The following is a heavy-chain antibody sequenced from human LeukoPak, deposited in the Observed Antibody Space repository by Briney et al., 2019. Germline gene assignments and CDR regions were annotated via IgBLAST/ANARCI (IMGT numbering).Heavy chain of an antibody. CDR1: GFTFSSYA. D-gene: IGHD6-13*01. CDR3: ARAQGSTSWYDFDH. V-gene: IGHV3-64*01. J-gene: IGHJ4*02. CDR2: ISSNGGST. Sequence: GGSLRLSCAASGFTFSSYAMHWVRQAPGKGLEYVSAISSNGGSTYYANSVKGRFTISRDNSKNTLYLQMYSLRPEDTAVYYCARAQGSTSWYDFDHWGQGTLVTVSS.